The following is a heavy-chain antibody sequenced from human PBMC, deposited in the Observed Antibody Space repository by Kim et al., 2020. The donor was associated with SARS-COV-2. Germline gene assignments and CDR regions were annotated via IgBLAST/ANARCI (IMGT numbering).Heavy chain of an antibody. CDR3: TRGRRGIAFYSSGSYYFDY. J-gene: IGHJ4*02. V-gene: IGHV3-49*02. Sequence: GRFTISRDDSKSIAYLQMNSLKTEDTAVYYCTRGRRGIAFYSSGSYYFDYWGQGTLVTVSS. D-gene: IGHD6-19*01.